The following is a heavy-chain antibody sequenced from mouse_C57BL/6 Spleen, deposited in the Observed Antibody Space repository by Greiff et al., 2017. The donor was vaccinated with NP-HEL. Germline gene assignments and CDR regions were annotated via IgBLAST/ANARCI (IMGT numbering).Heavy chain of an antibody. Sequence: EVQLQQSGAELVRPGASVKLSCPASGFNIKDYYMHWVKQRPEQGLEWIGRIDSEDGDTEYAPKFQGKDTMTADTSSNTAYLQLSSLTSEDTAVYYCTPMTTVGDWCAYWGQGTRVTVSA. CDR3: TPMTTVGDWCAY. CDR2: IDSEDGDT. D-gene: IGHD1-1*01. J-gene: IGHJ3*01. V-gene: IGHV14-1*01. CDR1: GFNIKDYY.